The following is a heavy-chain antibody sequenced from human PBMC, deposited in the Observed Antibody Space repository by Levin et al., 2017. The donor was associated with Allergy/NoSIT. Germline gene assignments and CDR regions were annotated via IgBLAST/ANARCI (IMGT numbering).Heavy chain of an antibody. CDR2: ISGSGDSI. V-gene: IGHV3-11*01. CDR3: ARDHFFLTGQPNWFDP. J-gene: IGHJ5*02. D-gene: IGHD3-9*01. CDR1: GFTFSDYY. Sequence: GGSLRLSCAASGFTFSDYYMSWIRQAPGKRLEWLSYISGSGDSIYYADSVKGRFTISRDNTKSSLYLQMDSLRAEDTALYYCARDHFFLTGQPNWFDPWGQGTLVTVSS.